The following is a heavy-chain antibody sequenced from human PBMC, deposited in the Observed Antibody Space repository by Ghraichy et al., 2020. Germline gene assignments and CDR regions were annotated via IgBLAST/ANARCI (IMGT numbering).Heavy chain of an antibody. V-gene: IGHV4-31*03. Sequence: SETLSLTCTVSGGSISSGGYYWSWIRQHPGKGLEWIGYIYYSGSTYYNPSLKSRVTISVDTSKNQFSLKLSSVTAADTAVYYCARESLSRSSSGYTASFDYWGQGTLVTVSS. J-gene: IGHJ4*02. CDR3: ARESLSRSSSGYTASFDY. CDR2: IYYSGST. CDR1: GGSISSGGYY. D-gene: IGHD3-22*01.